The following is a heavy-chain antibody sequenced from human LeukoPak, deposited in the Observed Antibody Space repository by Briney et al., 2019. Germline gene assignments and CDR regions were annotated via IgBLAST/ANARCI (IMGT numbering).Heavy chain of an antibody. CDR1: GFTFDDYG. V-gene: IGHV3-20*04. D-gene: IGHD2-2*01. CDR3: AKTGGSLGYCSSTSCYAGSGFDY. J-gene: IGHJ4*02. Sequence: GGSLRLSCAASGFTFDDYGMSWVRQAPGKGLEWVSGINWNGGSTGYADSVKGRFTISRDNAKNSLYLQINSLRAEDTALYYCAKTGGSLGYCSSTSCYAGSGFDYWGQGTLVTVSS. CDR2: INWNGGST.